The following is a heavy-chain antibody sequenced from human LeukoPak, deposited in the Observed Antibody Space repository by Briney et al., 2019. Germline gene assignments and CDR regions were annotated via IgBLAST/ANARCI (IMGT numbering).Heavy chain of an antibody. Sequence: GGSLRLSCAASGFTVSSNYMSWVRQAPGKGLEWVGRIKSKTDGGTTDYAAPVKGRFTISRDDSKNTLYLQMNSLKTEDTAVYYCTTGGSSGWSGYYYYGMDVWGQGTTVTVSS. D-gene: IGHD6-19*01. CDR3: TTGGSSGWSGYYYYGMDV. J-gene: IGHJ6*02. CDR2: IKSKTDGGTT. V-gene: IGHV3-15*01. CDR1: GFTVSSNY.